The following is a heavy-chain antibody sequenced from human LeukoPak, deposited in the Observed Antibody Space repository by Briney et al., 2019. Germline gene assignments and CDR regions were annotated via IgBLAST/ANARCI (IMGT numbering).Heavy chain of an antibody. D-gene: IGHD6-13*01. CDR1: GFSFSNYV. V-gene: IGHV3-23*01. J-gene: IGHJ4*02. Sequence: GESLKISCAASGFSFSNYVMTWVRQAPGKGLEWVSGISSNSGTTYYADSVKGRFTISRDNSKNTLYLQMNSLRAEDTAVYYCAKRVHSASWYAAFDYWGQGTLVTVSS. CDR3: AKRVHSASWYAAFDY. CDR2: ISSNSGTT.